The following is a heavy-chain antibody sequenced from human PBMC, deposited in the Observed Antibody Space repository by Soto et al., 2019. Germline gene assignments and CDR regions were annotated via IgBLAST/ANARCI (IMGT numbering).Heavy chain of an antibody. D-gene: IGHD2-8*01. Sequence: PSETLSLTCTVSDGSISNFYWSWIRQPPGKGLEWIGYISSSGNTNYNPSRKSRVSISVDTSKTQFSLNLTSVTAADTAVYYCARAPMVLTRSYFDSWGQGTPVT. CDR2: ISSSGNT. CDR1: DGSISNFY. CDR3: ARAPMVLTRSYFDS. J-gene: IGHJ4*02. V-gene: IGHV4-59*01.